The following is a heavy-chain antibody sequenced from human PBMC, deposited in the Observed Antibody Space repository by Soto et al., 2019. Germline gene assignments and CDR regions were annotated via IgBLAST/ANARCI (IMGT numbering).Heavy chain of an antibody. J-gene: IGHJ4*02. V-gene: IGHV4-30-2*01. D-gene: IGHD3-10*01. CDR1: GASISYGAYS. Sequence: SETLSLTCTVSGASISYGAYSFICIRQTPGKGLEWIGYINHLETTFYNPSFESRLTLSIDRTKNQFSLNLESMSAADRAVYFCARGGGFDSFDYWGQGILVTVSS. CDR2: INHLETT. CDR3: ARGGGFDSFDY.